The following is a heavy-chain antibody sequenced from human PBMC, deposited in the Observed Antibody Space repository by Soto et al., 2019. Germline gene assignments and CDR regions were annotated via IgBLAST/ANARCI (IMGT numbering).Heavy chain of an antibody. CDR2: INHSGST. J-gene: IGHJ4*02. V-gene: IGHV4-34*01. Sequence: SETLSLTCAVYGGSFSGYYWSWIRQPPVKVLEWIGEINHSGSTNYNPSLKSRVTISVDTSKNQFSLKLSSVTAADTAVYYCARQIYDSDTGPNFQYYFDSWGQGTPVTVSS. CDR3: ARQIYDSDTGPNFQYYFDS. CDR1: GGSFSGYY. D-gene: IGHD3-22*01.